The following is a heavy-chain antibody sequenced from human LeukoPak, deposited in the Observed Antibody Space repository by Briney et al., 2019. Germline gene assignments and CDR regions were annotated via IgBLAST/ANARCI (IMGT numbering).Heavy chain of an antibody. CDR2: ISWNSGSI. CDR3: AKDIDGYNTGLDY. CDR1: GFTFDDYG. J-gene: IGHJ4*02. V-gene: IGHV3-9*01. Sequence: PGGSLRLSCAASGFTFDDYGMHWVRQAPGKGLEWVSGISWNSGSIGYADSVKGRFTISRDNAKNSLYLQMNSLRAEDTALYYCAKDIDGYNTGLDYWGQGTLVTVSS. D-gene: IGHD5-24*01.